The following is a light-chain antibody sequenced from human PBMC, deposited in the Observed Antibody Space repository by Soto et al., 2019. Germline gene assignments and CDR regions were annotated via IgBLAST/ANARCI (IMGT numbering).Light chain of an antibody. J-gene: IGLJ3*02. V-gene: IGLV8-61*01. CDR3: VLYMGSGISV. Sequence: QTVVTQEPSFSVSPGRTVTLTCGLSSGSVSSSYYPSWYQQTPGQAPRTLIYSTNTRSSGVPDRFSGSILGNKAALTITGAQAGDESDYYCVLYMGSGISVFGGGTELTVL. CDR2: STN. CDR1: SGSVSSSYY.